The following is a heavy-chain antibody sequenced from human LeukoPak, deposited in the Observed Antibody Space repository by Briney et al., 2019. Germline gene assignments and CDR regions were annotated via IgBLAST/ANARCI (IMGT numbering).Heavy chain of an antibody. J-gene: IGHJ3*02. CDR3: ARAPYYDFWSAPDI. CDR2: IYTSGST. D-gene: IGHD3-3*01. Sequence: SETLSLTCTVSGGSISSYYWSWIRQPAGKGLEWIGRIYTSGSTNYNPSLKSRVTISVDTSKNQFSLKLSSVTAADTAVYYCARAPYYDFWSAPDIWGQGTMVTVSS. CDR1: GGSISSYY. V-gene: IGHV4-4*07.